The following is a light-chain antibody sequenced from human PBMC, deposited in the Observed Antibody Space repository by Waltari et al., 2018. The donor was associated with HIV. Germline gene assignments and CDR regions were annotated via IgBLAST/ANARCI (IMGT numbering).Light chain of an antibody. CDR3: MEALQTPIT. V-gene: IGKV2-28*01. J-gene: IGKJ5*01. CDR1: QSLLHSDGYKY. CDR2: LGS. Sequence: DIVMTQSPLSLPVTPGEPASISCRSSQSLLHSDGYKYLDWYLQKPGQSPQLLIYLGSYRSSGVTDRFSGSGSGTDFTLKISRVEAEDVGVYYCMEALQTPITFGQGTRLEIK.